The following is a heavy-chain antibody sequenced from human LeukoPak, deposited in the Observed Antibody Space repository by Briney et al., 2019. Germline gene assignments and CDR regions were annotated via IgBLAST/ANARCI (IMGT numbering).Heavy chain of an antibody. J-gene: IGHJ4*02. CDR1: GFTFSSFW. Sequence: PGGSLRLSCTASGFTFSSFWMPWVRQAPGKGLQWVSRINADGSSTGHADSVKGRLTISRDNAKNTLYLQINSLRAEDTAVYYCARDYYWGQGTLVTVSS. V-gene: IGHV3-74*01. CDR3: ARDYY. CDR2: INADGSST.